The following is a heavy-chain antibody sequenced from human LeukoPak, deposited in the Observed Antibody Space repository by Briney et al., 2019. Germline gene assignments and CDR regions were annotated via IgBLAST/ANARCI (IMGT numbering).Heavy chain of an antibody. CDR3: ARDLDSSREDV. D-gene: IGHD3-22*01. V-gene: IGHV1-2*02. Sequence: ASVKVSCKASGYTFTGYYMHWVRQAPGQGLEWMGWINPNSGGTNYAQKFQGRVTITRDTSASTAYMELSSLRSEDTAVYYCARDLDSSREDVWGQGTTVTVSS. J-gene: IGHJ6*02. CDR2: INPNSGGT. CDR1: GYTFTGYY.